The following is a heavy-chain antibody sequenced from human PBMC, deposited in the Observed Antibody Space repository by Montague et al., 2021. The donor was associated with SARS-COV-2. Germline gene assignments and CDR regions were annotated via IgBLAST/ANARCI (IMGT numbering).Heavy chain of an antibody. CDR2: IYYSGST. Sequence: SETLSLTCTVSGGSISSYYWSWIRQPPGKGLEWIGYIYYSGSTNYNPSHKSRVTISVDTSKNQFSLKLSSVTAADTAVYYCARGDVVVVAANDYYYGMDVGGQGTTVTVSS. D-gene: IGHD2-15*01. J-gene: IGHJ6*02. V-gene: IGHV4-59*01. CDR3: ARGDVVVVAANDYYYGMDV. CDR1: GGSISSYY.